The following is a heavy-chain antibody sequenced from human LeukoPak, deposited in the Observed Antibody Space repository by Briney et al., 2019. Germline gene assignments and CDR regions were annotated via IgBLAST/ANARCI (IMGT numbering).Heavy chain of an antibody. CDR1: GGSISSYY. J-gene: IGHJ3*02. D-gene: IGHD3-10*01. CDR2: IYYSGST. V-gene: IGHV4-59*01. Sequence: SETLSLTCTVSGGSISSYYWSWIRQPPRKGLEWIGYIYYSGSTNYNPSLKSRVTISVDTSKNQFSLKLSSVTAADTAVYYCARVLRTMVRGGAFDIWGQGTMVTVSS. CDR3: ARVLRTMVRGGAFDI.